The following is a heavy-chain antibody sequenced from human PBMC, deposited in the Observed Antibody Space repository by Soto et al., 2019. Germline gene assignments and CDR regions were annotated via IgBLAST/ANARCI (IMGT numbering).Heavy chain of an antibody. J-gene: IGHJ5*01. V-gene: IGHV6-1*01. CDR2: TYYRSQWYY. Sequence: SQTLSLTCAISGDSVSSNSATWNWIRHSPSRGLEWLGRTYYRSQWYYDYAVSVKSRISINPDTSKNQFSLQLDSLTPEDTAVYYCARLIGDSLLDSWGQGTLVTVSS. D-gene: IGHD2-8*01. CDR3: ARLIGDSLLDS. CDR1: GDSVSSNSAT.